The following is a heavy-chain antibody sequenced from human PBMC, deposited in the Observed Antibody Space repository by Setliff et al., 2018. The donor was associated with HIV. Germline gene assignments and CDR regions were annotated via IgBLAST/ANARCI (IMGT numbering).Heavy chain of an antibody. V-gene: IGHV4-31*03. CDR1: GVSVGSGDYY. Sequence: TLSLTCSVSGVSVGSGDYYWHWIRQHPEKALEWIGYVFHSGDTYYNPSLKSRISMSVDTSKNQFSLELTSLTAADTAVYYCATRPRIAARPFDYWGQGMLVTVSS. CDR2: VFHSGDT. J-gene: IGHJ4*02. CDR3: ATRPRIAARPFDY. D-gene: IGHD6-6*01.